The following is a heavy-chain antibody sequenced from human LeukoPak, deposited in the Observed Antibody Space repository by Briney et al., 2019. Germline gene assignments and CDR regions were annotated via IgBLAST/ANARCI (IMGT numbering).Heavy chain of an antibody. J-gene: IGHJ4*02. CDR1: GFTFSSYG. CDR3: AKVVGDDYDILTGYYMGFDY. D-gene: IGHD3-9*01. CDR2: ISGSGGST. Sequence: RPGGSLRLSCAASGFTFSSYGMSWVRQAPGKGLKWVSVISGSGGSTYYADSVKGRFTISRDNSKNTLYLQMNSLRAEDTAVYYCAKVVGDDYDILTGYYMGFDYWGQGTLVTVSS. V-gene: IGHV3-23*01.